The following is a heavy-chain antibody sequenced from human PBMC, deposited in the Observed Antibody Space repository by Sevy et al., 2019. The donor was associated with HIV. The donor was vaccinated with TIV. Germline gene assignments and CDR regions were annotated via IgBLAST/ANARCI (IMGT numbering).Heavy chain of an antibody. CDR1: GFTFSTYG. CDR3: ARDLEFYDHGDYGPAFMPDY. CDR2: IWFDGSNT. D-gene: IGHD4-17*01. Sequence: GSLRLSCAASGFTFSTYGMHWVRQAPGKGLEWVAVIWFDGSNTYYADSVKGRFTISRDIAKNTLHLQMNSLRAEDTAVYYCARDLEFYDHGDYGPAFMPDYWGQGTLVTVSS. V-gene: IGHV3-33*01. J-gene: IGHJ4*02.